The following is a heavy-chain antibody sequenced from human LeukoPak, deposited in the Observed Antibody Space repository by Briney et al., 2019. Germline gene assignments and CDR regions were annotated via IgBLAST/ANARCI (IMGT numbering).Heavy chain of an antibody. Sequence: GGSLRLSCAASGFTFSSYAMHWVRQAPGKGLEWVAVISYDGSNKYYADSVKGRFTISRGNSKNTLYLQMNSLRAEDTAVYYCARYSGVVVVPSGFFDYWGQGTLVTVSS. CDR1: GFTFSSYA. D-gene: IGHD2-15*01. V-gene: IGHV3-30*04. CDR2: ISYDGSNK. CDR3: ARYSGVVVVPSGFFDY. J-gene: IGHJ4*02.